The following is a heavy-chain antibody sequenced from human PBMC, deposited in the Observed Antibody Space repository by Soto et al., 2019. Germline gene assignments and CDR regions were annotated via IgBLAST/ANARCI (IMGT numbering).Heavy chain of an antibody. J-gene: IGHJ5*02. D-gene: IGHD5-12*01. CDR2: IIPIFGTA. V-gene: IGHV1-69*01. Sequence: QVQLVQSGAEVKKPGSSVKVSCKASGGTFSSYAISWVRQAPGQGLEWMGGIIPIFGTANYAQKFQARVTITADESTSTAYMELSSLRSEDTAVYYFALEWLRRRPFDPWGQGTLVTVSS. CDR3: ALEWLRRRPFDP. CDR1: GGTFSSYA.